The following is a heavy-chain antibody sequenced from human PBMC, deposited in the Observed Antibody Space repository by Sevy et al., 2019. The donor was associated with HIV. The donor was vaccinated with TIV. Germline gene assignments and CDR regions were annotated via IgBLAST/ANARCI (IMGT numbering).Heavy chain of an antibody. CDR1: GFTFSSYG. CDR3: AKDPRPGYCSGGSCYKTVDY. J-gene: IGHJ4*02. CDR2: IRYDGSNK. Sequence: GGSLRLSCAASGFTFSSYGMHWVRQAPGKGLEWVAFIRYDGSNKYYADSVKGGFTISRDNSKNTLYLQMNSLRAEDTAVYYCAKDPRPGYCSGGSCYKTVDYWGQGTLVTVSS. V-gene: IGHV3-30*02. D-gene: IGHD2-15*01.